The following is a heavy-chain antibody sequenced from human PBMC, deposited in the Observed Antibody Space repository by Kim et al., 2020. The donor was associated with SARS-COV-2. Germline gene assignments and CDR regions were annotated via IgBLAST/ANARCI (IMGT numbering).Heavy chain of an antibody. D-gene: IGHD3-3*01. V-gene: IGHV3-21*01. CDR3: ARLPGDGADDYDFWSGFGAY. Sequence: GGSLRLSCAASGFTFSSYSMNWVRQAPGKGLEWVSSISSSSSYIYYADSVKGRFTISRDNAKNSLYLQMNSLRAEDTAVYYCARLPGDGADDYDFWSGFGAYWGQGTLVTVSS. CDR2: ISSSSSYI. CDR1: GFTFSSYS. J-gene: IGHJ4*02.